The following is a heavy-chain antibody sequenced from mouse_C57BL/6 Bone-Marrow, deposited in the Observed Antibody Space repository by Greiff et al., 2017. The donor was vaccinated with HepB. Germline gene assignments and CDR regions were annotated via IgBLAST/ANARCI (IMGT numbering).Heavy chain of an antibody. J-gene: IGHJ3*01. CDR2: ISYDGSK. CDR1: GHSLTSGFY. Sequence: SGPCLLKTSPFLSLPRSVPGHSLTSGFYLNWVPPFSGNKLEWMGYISYDGSKNYNPSLKKRISITRDTSKNQFFLKLNSVTTEDTATYYCARGGTSYGSSFWFAYWGQGTLVTVSA. CDR3: ARGGTSYGSSFWFAY. V-gene: IGHV3-6*01. D-gene: IGHD1-1*01.